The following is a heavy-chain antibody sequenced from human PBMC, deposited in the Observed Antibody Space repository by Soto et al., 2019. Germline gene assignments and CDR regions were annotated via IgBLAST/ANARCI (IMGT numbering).Heavy chain of an antibody. CDR3: AAGRYYDFWSRPYEGMDV. V-gene: IGHV1-58*01. D-gene: IGHD3-3*01. Sequence: GASVKVSCKASGFSLIRSAVQWVRQARGQRLEWIGWIVVGSGNTNNAQKFQARVSITRDVSTNTASMELSSLRSEDTAVYYCAAGRYYDFWSRPYEGMDVRGQGTTFTVSS. CDR2: IVVGSGNT. CDR1: GFSLIRSA. J-gene: IGHJ6*02.